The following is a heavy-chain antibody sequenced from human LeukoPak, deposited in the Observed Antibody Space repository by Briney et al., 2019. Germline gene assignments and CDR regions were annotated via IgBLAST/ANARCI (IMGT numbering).Heavy chain of an antibody. D-gene: IGHD3-10*01. Sequence: GGSLRLSCAASGFIFDNYAMHWVRQAPGKGLEWVSGISWNSGSIGYADSVKGRFTISRDNAKNSLYLQMNSLRAEDTALYYCAKDISRLLWFGEYLHYFDYWGQGTLVTVSS. CDR3: AKDISRLLWFGEYLHYFDY. CDR1: GFIFDNYA. V-gene: IGHV3-9*01. CDR2: ISWNSGSI. J-gene: IGHJ4*02.